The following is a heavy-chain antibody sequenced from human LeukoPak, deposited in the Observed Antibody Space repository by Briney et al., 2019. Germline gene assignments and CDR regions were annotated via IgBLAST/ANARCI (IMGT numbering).Heavy chain of an antibody. D-gene: IGHD6-19*01. CDR1: GFTFSSYS. V-gene: IGHV3-21*01. Sequence: GGSLRLSRAASGFTFSSYSMNWVRQAPGKGLEWVSSISSSSSYIYYADSVKGRFTISRDNAKNSLYPQMNSLRAEDTAVYYCARDLFSSFNYWGQGTLVTVSS. CDR3: ARDLFSSFNY. J-gene: IGHJ4*02. CDR2: ISSSSSYI.